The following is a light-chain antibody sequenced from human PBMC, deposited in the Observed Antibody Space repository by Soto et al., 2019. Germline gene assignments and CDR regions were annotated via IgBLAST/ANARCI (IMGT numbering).Light chain of an antibody. J-gene: IGLJ2*01. CDR2: YDD. CDR3: AAWDDRLNGVV. Sequence: QSVLTQPPSVSEAPRQRVTISSSGSSSNIGNNAVNWYQQLPGKAPKLLIYYDDLLPSGVSDRFSGSKSGTSASLAISGLQSEDEADYYCAAWDDRLNGVVFGGGTTLTVL. V-gene: IGLV1-36*01. CDR1: SSNIGNNA.